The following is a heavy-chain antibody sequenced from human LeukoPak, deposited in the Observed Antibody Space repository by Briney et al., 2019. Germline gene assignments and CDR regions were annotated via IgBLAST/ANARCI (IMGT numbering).Heavy chain of an antibody. CDR2: IYTSGST. Sequence: SQTLSLTCTVSGGSISSGSYYWSWIRQPAGKGLEWIGRIYTSGSTNYNPSLKSRVTISVDTSKNQFSLKLSSVTAADTAVYCCARGITTVTTNWFDPWGQGTLVTVSS. CDR1: GGSISSGSYY. J-gene: IGHJ5*02. D-gene: IGHD4-11*01. CDR3: ARGITTVTTNWFDP. V-gene: IGHV4-61*02.